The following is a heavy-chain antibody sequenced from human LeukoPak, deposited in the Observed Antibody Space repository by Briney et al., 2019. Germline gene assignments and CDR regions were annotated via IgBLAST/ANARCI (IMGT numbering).Heavy chain of an antibody. J-gene: IGHJ5*02. CDR3: ARDPIDCSGGSCYSEGWFDP. CDR1: GGSISSSNW. Sequence: PSGTLSLTCAVSGGSISSSNWWSWVRQPPGKGLEWIGEIYHSGGTNYNPSLKSRVTISVDKSKNQFSLKLSSVTAADTAVYYCARDPIDCSGGSCYSEGWFDPWGQGTLVTVSS. CDR2: IYHSGGT. V-gene: IGHV4-4*02. D-gene: IGHD2-15*01.